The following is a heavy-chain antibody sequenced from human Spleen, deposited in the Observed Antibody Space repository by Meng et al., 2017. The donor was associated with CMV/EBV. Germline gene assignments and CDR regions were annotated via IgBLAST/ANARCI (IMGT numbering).Heavy chain of an antibody. CDR2: ISYDGTDK. Sequence: LKISCAASGFTFSSYFMHWVRQAPGKGLGWVALISYDGTDKYYEDSVKGRFTISRDNSKNTLYLQMNSLRVEDTAVYYCARGGVRKGGVDYWGQGTLVTVSS. CDR3: ARGGVRKGGVDY. D-gene: IGHD3-10*01. J-gene: IGHJ4*02. V-gene: IGHV3-30-3*01. CDR1: GFTFSSYF.